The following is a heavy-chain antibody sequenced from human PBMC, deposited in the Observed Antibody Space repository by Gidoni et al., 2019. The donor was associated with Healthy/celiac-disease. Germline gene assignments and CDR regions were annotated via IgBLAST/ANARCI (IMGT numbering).Heavy chain of an antibody. J-gene: IGHJ4*02. V-gene: IGHV3-30-3*01. CDR3: AREHGSYYDSSGYYVLGCYFDY. D-gene: IGHD3-22*01. Sequence: QVQLVESGGGVVQPGRSLRLSCAASGFTFSSYAMHWVRQAPGKGLEWVAVISYDGSNKYYADSVKGRFTISRDNSKNTLFLQMNSLRAEDTAVYYCAREHGSYYDSSGYYVLGCYFDYWGQGTLVTVSS. CDR2: ISYDGSNK. CDR1: GFTFSSYA.